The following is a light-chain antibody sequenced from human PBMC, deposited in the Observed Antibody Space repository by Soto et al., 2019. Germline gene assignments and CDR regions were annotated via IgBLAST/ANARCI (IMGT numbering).Light chain of an antibody. CDR2: WAS. J-gene: IGKJ4*01. Sequence: QLTQSPSNLSASVGDRVTITCRASQSLSDWLAWYQQIPGTAPKLLIYWASSLEDGVPSRFSGSGSGTEFTLTISSLQPDDFATYYCQQYDTYPLTFGGGTKVEIK. CDR3: QQYDTYPLT. CDR1: QSLSDW. V-gene: IGKV1-5*03.